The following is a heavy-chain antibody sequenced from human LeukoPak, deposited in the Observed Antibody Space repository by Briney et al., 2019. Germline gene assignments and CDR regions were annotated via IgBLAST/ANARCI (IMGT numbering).Heavy chain of an antibody. CDR1: GGSISSYY. V-gene: IGHV4-4*07. CDR2: IQTSGYT. J-gene: IGHJ5*02. Sequence: SETLSLTCSVSGGSISSYYWSWIRQSAGKGLEWIGRIQTSGYTNYSPSLKSRVSMSVDTSKNQVSLNLTSMTAADTAMYYCARDFIRGWFRGKTCFNPWGQGTLVTVSS. CDR3: ARDFIRGWFRGKTCFNP. D-gene: IGHD6-19*01.